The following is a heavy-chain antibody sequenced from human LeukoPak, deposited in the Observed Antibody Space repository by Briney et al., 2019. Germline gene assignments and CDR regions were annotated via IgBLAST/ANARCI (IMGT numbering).Heavy chain of an antibody. D-gene: IGHD3-22*01. J-gene: IGHJ4*02. CDR2: ISSSSSTI. Sequence: GGSLRLSCAASGFTFSSYSMNWVRQAPGKGLEWVSYISSSSSTIYYADSVKGRFTISRDNAKNSLYLQMNSLRAEDTAVYYCARVAVTVTPIVVVIYLVDYWGQGTLVSVSS. CDR3: ARVAVTVTPIVVVIYLVDY. CDR1: GFTFSSYS. V-gene: IGHV3-48*01.